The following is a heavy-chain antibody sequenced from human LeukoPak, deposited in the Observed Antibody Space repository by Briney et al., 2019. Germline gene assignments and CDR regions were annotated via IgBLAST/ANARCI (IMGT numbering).Heavy chain of an antibody. CDR1: GGSISSSSYY. CDR2: IYYSGST. V-gene: IGHV4-39*01. CDR3: ARPTMVRGVIDN. J-gene: IGHJ4*02. Sequence: SETLSLTCTVSGGSISSSSYYWGWIRQPPGKGLEWIGSIYYSGSTYYNPSLKSRVTISVDTSKNQFSLKLSSVTAADTAVYYCARPTMVRGVIDNWGQGTLVTVSS. D-gene: IGHD3-10*01.